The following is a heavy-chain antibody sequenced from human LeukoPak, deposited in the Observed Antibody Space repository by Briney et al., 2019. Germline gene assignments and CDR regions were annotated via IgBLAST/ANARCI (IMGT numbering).Heavy chain of an antibody. D-gene: IGHD2-2*01. CDR2: ISPYTGDT. J-gene: IGHJ4*02. Sequence: ASVKVSCKASGYTFINYGISWMRQAPGQRLEWLGWISPYTGDTKYAEKLQDRVSMTTDTSTSTAYVEVRSLRGDDTAVYFCARVWGVALVPAAMPSFDVWGQGSLVTVSS. CDR3: ARVWGVALVPAAMPSFDV. CDR1: GYTFINYG. V-gene: IGHV1-18*01.